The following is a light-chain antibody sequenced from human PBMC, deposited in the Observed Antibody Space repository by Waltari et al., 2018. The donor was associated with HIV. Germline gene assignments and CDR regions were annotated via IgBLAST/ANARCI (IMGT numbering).Light chain of an antibody. CDR3: QQANSCPFT. CDR1: QDIGTW. Sequence: DIQMTQSPSSVSASVGDRVIISCRASQDIGTWLAWYQQTPGQTPRLLIYAAYSLQSGVTSRFSGSGSGTDFTLTISSLQPEDFTTYFCQQANSCPFTFGGGTKVEVK. J-gene: IGKJ4*01. CDR2: AAY. V-gene: IGKV1-12*02.